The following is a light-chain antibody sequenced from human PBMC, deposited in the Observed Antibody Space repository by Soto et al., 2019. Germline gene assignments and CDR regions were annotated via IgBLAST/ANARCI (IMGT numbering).Light chain of an antibody. CDR3: SSYTSSSTGV. CDR1: SSDVGSSNL. V-gene: IGLV2-14*02. CDR2: DVS. J-gene: IGLJ1*01. Sequence: QSVLTQPASLSGSPGRSITISCSGTSSDVGSSNLVSWYQQHPGKAPKLMIYDVSNRPSGVSNRFSGSKSGNTASLTISGLQAEDEADYYCSSYTSSSTGVFGTGPKVTVL.